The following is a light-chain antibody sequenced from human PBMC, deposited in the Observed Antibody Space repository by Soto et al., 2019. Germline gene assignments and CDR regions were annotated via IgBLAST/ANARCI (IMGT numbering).Light chain of an antibody. Sequence: IQLTQSPSSLSASVGDRVTITCRASQDIAIYLAWYQQKPGEAPKLLIYAASTLYGGVPSRFGGSGSGTEFTLTISSLQPDDVATYYCQQYKSYLYTFGQGTKVDIK. V-gene: IGKV1-9*01. CDR2: AAS. J-gene: IGKJ2*01. CDR3: QQYKSYLYT. CDR1: QDIAIY.